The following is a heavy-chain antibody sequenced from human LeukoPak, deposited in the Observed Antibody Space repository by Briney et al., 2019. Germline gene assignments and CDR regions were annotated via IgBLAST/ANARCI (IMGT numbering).Heavy chain of an antibody. CDR3: ARGIAVAGRGDYFDY. J-gene: IGHJ4*02. V-gene: IGHV4-39*07. Sequence: SETLSLTCTVSGGSISSSRYFWGWIRQPPGKGLEWIGSIYYGGSTYYNPSLKSRVTISLDTSKNPFSLKLSSVAAADTAVYYCARGIAVAGRGDYFDYWGQGTLVTVSS. CDR2: IYYGGST. D-gene: IGHD6-19*01. CDR1: GGSISSSRYF.